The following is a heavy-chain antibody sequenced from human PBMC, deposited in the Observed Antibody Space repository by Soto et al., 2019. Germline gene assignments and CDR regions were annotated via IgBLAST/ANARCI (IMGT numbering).Heavy chain of an antibody. Sequence: GLSLRLSWAASGFTFSSYAMIWVRQAPGKGLEWVSAISGSGVSTYYADSVKGRFTISRDNSKNTLYLQMNSLRAEDTAVYYCAKSPGMYYYDSSGYYHYDYWGQGTLVTVSS. V-gene: IGHV3-23*01. J-gene: IGHJ4*02. CDR3: AKSPGMYYYDSSGYYHYDY. CDR2: ISGSGVST. D-gene: IGHD3-22*01. CDR1: GFTFSSYA.